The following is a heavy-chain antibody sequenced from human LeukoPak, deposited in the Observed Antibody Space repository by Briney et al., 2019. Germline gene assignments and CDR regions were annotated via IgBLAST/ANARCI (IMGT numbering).Heavy chain of an antibody. CDR1: GGSISSYY. J-gene: IGHJ4*02. D-gene: IGHD1-26*01. CDR2: IYYSGST. V-gene: IGHV4-59*08. Sequence: SETLSLTCTVSGGSISSYYWSWIRQPPGKGLEWIGYIYYSGSTNYNPSLKSRVTISVDTSKNQFSLRLSSVTAADTAVYYCARGVGATGGAFDYWGQGTLVTVSS. CDR3: ARGVGATGGAFDY.